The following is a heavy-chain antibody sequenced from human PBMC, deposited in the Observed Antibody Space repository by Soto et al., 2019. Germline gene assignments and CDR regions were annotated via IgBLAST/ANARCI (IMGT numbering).Heavy chain of an antibody. J-gene: IGHJ3*02. CDR2: ISSSSSYI. CDR3: ARDPRGVTTDAFDI. D-gene: IGHD4-17*01. CDR1: GFTFSSYS. Sequence: GGSLRLSCAASGFTFSSYSMNWVRQAPGKGLEWVSSISSSSSYIYYADSVKGRFTISRDNAKNSLYLQMNSLRAEDTAVYYCARDPRGVTTDAFDIWGQGTMVTVSS. V-gene: IGHV3-21*01.